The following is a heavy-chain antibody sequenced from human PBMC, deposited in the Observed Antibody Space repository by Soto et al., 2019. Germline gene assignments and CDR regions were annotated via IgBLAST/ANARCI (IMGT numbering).Heavy chain of an antibody. D-gene: IGHD2-15*01. V-gene: IGHV3-30*18. J-gene: IGHJ6*02. CDR2: ISYDGSNK. CDR3: AKDSEYCSGGSCSFYYYYGMDV. Sequence: GGSLRLSCAASGFTFSSYGMHWVRQAPGKGLEWVAVISYDGSNKYYADSVKGRFTISRDNSKNTLYLQMNSLRAEDTAVYYCAKDSEYCSGGSCSFYYYYGMDVWGQGTTVTVS. CDR1: GFTFSSYG.